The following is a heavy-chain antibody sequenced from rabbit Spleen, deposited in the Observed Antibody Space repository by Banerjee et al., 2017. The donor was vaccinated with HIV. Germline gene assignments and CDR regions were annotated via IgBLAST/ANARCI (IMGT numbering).Heavy chain of an antibody. Sequence: QVLEESGGDQVKPGASLTLTCKASGLDFSGDSYDSYMCWVRQAPGKGLEWIACIDIGSSDMTAHASWAKGRFTISKTSSTTVTLKMTSLTAADTATYFCARGNNNVGDGCLLWGPGTLVTVS. J-gene: IGHJ4*01. CDR2: IDIGSSDMT. V-gene: IGHV1S40*01. CDR1: GLDFSGDSY. D-gene: IGHD2-1*01. CDR3: ARGNNNVGDGCLL.